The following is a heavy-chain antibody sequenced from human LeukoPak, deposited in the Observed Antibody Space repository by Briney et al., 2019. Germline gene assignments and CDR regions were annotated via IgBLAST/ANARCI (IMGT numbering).Heavy chain of an antibody. Sequence: SETLSLTCAVYGGSFSRYYWTWIRQPPGKGLEWIGEINHSGSADYNPSLKSRVTISVDASKSQFSLRLSSVTAADTAVYYCARLTYSNNWYFRRGLDNWFDPWGQGTLVTVSS. V-gene: IGHV4-34*01. D-gene: IGHD6-13*01. CDR1: GGSFSRYY. CDR2: INHSGSA. J-gene: IGHJ5*02. CDR3: ARLTYSNNWYFRRGLDNWFDP.